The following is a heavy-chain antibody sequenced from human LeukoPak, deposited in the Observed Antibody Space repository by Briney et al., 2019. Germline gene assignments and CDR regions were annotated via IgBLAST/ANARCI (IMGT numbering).Heavy chain of an antibody. J-gene: IGHJ6*03. Sequence: SETLSLTCTVSGGSISSYYWSWIRQPPGKGLEWIGYIYYSGSTNYNPSLKSRVTMSADTSKNQFSLKLSSVTAADTAVYYCARVPRSYYYYYYMDVWGKGTTVTVSS. V-gene: IGHV4-59*01. CDR3: ARVPRSYYYYYYMDV. CDR2: IYYSGST. CDR1: GGSISSYY.